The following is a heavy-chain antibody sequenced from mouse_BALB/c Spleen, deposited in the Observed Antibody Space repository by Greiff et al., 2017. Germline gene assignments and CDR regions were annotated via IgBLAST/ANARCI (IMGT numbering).Heavy chain of an antibody. D-gene: IGHD2-1*01. J-gene: IGHJ4*01. V-gene: IGHV3-6*02. Sequence: EVKLMESGPSLVKPSQTLSLTCSVTGYSITSGYYWNWIRQFPGNKLEWMGYISYDGSNNYNPSLKNRISITRDTSKNQFFLKLNSVTTEDTATYYCASYGNYAMDYWGQGTSVTVSS. CDR1: GYSITSGYY. CDR3: ASYGNYAMDY. CDR2: ISYDGSN.